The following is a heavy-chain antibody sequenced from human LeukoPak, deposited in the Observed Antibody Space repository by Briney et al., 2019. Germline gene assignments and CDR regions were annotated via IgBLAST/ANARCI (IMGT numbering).Heavy chain of an antibody. CDR1: GYTFPSYG. Sequence: GASVKVSCKASGYTFPSYGISWVRQAPGQGLEGMGWISAYNGNTNYAQKLQGRVTMTTDTSTSTAYMELRSLRSDDTAVYYCEVGSSGDDAFDIWGQGTMVTVPS. V-gene: IGHV1-18*01. CDR3: EVGSSGDDAFDI. J-gene: IGHJ3*02. CDR2: ISAYNGNT. D-gene: IGHD1-26*01.